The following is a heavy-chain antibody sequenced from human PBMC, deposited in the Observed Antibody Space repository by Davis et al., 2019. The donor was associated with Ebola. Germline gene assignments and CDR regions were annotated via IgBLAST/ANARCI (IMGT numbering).Heavy chain of an antibody. CDR3: ARERGPFDY. J-gene: IGHJ4*02. CDR2: ISGSGGST. CDR1: GFTFSSYW. V-gene: IGHV3-23*01. Sequence: GESLKISCAASGFTFSSYWMSWVRQAPGKGLEWVSAISGSGGSTYYADSVKGRFTISRDNSKNTLYLQMNSLRAEDTAVYYCARERGPFDYWGQGTLVTVSS.